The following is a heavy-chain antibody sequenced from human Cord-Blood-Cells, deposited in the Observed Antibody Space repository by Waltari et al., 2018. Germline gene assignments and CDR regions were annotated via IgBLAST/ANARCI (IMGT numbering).Heavy chain of an antibody. CDR3: ASYLVYYYDSSGYFDY. CDR1: GGSISSSSYY. CDR2: IYYSGST. J-gene: IGHJ4*02. V-gene: IGHV4-39*01. Sequence: QLQLQESGPGLVKPSETLSLTCTVSGGSISSSSYYWGWIRQPPGKGLGWIGSIYYSGSTCYHPSLKSRVTISLDTSKNQFSLKLSSVTAADTAVYYCASYLVYYYDSSGYFDYWGQGTLVTVSS. D-gene: IGHD3-22*01.